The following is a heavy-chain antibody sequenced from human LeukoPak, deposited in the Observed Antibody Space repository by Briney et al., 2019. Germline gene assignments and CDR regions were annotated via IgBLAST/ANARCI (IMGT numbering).Heavy chain of an antibody. V-gene: IGHV4-39*07. J-gene: IGHJ5*02. Sequence: WVRQAPGKGLEWIGSVHHTGSTYYNPSLRSRVSISVDKSTNHISLEVTSVTAADTAVYYCARDWGFGDSEDWFDPWGQGTLVTVSS. CDR3: ARDWGFGDSEDWFDP. CDR2: VHHTGST. D-gene: IGHD3-10*01.